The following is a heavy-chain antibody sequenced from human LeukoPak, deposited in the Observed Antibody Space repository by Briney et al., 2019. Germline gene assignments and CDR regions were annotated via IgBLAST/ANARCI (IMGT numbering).Heavy chain of an antibody. V-gene: IGHV4-34*01. J-gene: IGHJ5*02. CDR2: INHSGST. CDR3: ARDLGRNWFDP. Sequence: PSETLSLTCAVYGGSFSGYYWSWIRQPPGKGLEWIGEINHSGSTNYNPSLKSRVTISVDTSKNQFSLKLSSVTAADTVVYYCARDLGRNWFDPWGQGTLVTVSS. CDR1: GGSFSGYY.